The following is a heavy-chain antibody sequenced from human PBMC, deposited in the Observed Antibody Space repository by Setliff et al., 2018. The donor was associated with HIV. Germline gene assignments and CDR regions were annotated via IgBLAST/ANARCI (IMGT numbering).Heavy chain of an antibody. V-gene: IGHV3-21*01. CDR1: GFNFNTYS. CDR3: TKELAASGLGYFDS. J-gene: IGHJ4*02. D-gene: IGHD3-22*01. CDR2: ISSSGTYI. Sequence: GGSLRLSCAASGFNFNTYSMNWVRQAPGRGLESVASISSSGTYIYYADSLKGRITISRDNTKNSLYLQIDSLRAEDTAIYYCTKELAASGLGYFDSWGRGILVTVSS.